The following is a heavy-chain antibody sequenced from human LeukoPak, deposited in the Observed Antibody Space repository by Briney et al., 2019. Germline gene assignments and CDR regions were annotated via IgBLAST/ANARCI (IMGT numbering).Heavy chain of an antibody. Sequence: SETLSLACTVSGGSISSGGYYWSWIRQHPGTGLEWIGYIYYSGSTYYNPSLKSRVTISVDTSKNQFSLKLSSVTAADTAVYYCARDLYGDYVAGGNSFDPWGQGTLVTVSS. J-gene: IGHJ5*02. V-gene: IGHV4-31*03. CDR3: ARDLYGDYVAGGNSFDP. CDR1: GGSISSGGYY. CDR2: IYYSGST. D-gene: IGHD4-17*01.